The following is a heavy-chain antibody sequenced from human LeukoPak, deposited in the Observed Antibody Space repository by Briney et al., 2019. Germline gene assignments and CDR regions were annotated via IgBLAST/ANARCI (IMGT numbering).Heavy chain of an antibody. J-gene: IGHJ4*02. V-gene: IGHV4-34*01. CDR2: INHSGST. Sequence: PSETLSLTCAVYGGSFSGYYWSWIRQPPGKGLEWIGEINHSGSTNYNPSLKSRVTISVDTSKNQFSLKLSSVTAADTAVYYCARSGSYELFDYWGQGTLVTVSS. CDR1: GGSFSGYY. CDR3: ARSGSYELFDY. D-gene: IGHD1-26*01.